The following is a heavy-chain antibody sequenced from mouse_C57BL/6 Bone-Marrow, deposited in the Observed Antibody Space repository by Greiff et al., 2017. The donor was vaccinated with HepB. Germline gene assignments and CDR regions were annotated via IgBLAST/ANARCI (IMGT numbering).Heavy chain of an antibody. CDR2: IRLKSDNYAT. CDR1: GFTFSNYW. V-gene: IGHV6-3*01. CDR3: TGGPYFDY. Sequence: DVKLVESGGGLVQPGGSMKLSCVASGFTFSNYWMNWVRQSPEKGLEWVAQIRLKSDNYATHYAESVKGRFTISRDDSKSSVYLQMNNLRAEDTGIYYCTGGPYFDYWGQGTTLTVSS. J-gene: IGHJ2*01.